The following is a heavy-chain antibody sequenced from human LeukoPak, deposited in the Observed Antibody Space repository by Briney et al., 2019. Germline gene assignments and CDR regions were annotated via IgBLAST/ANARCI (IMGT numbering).Heavy chain of an antibody. CDR2: FYYRGNT. CDR3: ARIETSGYTYGYLAY. Sequence: PSETLSLTCTVSGGSISSSVDYWGSIRQPPGTGLEWIGSFYYRGNTYYNPSLRSGVTISVDTSKNQFPLRLSSVTATDTAVYYCARIETSGYTYGYLAYWGQGTLVTVSS. CDR1: GGSISSSVDY. D-gene: IGHD5-18*01. J-gene: IGHJ4*02. V-gene: IGHV4-39*06.